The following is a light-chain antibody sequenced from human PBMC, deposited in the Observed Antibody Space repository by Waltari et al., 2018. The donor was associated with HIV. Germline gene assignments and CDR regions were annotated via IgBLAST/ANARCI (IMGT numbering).Light chain of an antibody. J-gene: IGLJ2*01. V-gene: IGLV3-21*04. CDR2: DDS. CDR1: NLQSNS. Sequence: SYVLTQPPSVSVAPGKTASITCAGTNLQSNSVHWYLQKAGQAPVLVIFDDSDRRSGIPGRFSGAKSGNTATLTISRVEAGDEADYYCHMWDTTRVLFGGGTKLTVL. CDR3: HMWDTTRVL.